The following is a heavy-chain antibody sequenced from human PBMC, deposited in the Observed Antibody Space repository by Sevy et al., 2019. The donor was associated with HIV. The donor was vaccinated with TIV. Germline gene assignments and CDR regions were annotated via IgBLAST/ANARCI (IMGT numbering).Heavy chain of an antibody. D-gene: IGHD3-16*01. CDR1: SGSIGNYY. CDR2: IYYSGNT. Sequence: LMQPSETLSLTCSVSSGSIGNYYWYWIRQPPGRGLEWLGLIYYSGNTNYNPSLKSRVTMSIDTSKNQFSLGLSSLTAADTAVYYCARRAFLGGYFDSWGQGILVTVSS. CDR3: ARRAFLGGYFDS. J-gene: IGHJ4*03. V-gene: IGHV4-59*08.